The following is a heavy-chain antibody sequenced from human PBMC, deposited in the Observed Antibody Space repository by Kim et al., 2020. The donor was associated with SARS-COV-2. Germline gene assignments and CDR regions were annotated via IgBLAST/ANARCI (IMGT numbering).Heavy chain of an antibody. Sequence: SLLLSFSSSFFPFRGSSMNWVRQATGKGLEWVSYISSSTSTIYYTDSVKGRFTISRDHAKNSLYLQMNSLRDEDTAVYFCARGGYGSGTYTPNYFDSWGQGTLVTVSS. CDR1: FFPFRGSS. CDR2: ISSSTSTI. V-gene: IGHV3-48*02. CDR3: ARGGYGSGTYTPNYFDS. J-gene: IGHJ4*02. D-gene: IGHD3-10*01.